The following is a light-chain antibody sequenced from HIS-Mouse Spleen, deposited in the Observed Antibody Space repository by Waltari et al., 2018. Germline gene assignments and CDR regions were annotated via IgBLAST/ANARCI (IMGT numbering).Light chain of an antibody. CDR2: EDS. CDR3: YSTDSSGNHRV. Sequence: SYELTQPPSVSVSPGQTARLTRPVDAFPQKYAYWYQQKSGQPPVLVIHEDSKRPSGIPERFSGSSSGTMATLTISGAQVEDEADYYCYSTDSSGNHRVFGGGTKLTVL. J-gene: IGLJ2*01. CDR1: AFPQKY. V-gene: IGLV3-10*01.